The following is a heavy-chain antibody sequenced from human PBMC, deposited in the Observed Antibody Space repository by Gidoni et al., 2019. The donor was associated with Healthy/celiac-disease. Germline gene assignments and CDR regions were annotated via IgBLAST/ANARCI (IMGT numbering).Heavy chain of an antibody. D-gene: IGHD6-19*01. J-gene: IGHJ4*02. V-gene: IGHV4-34*01. CDR1: GGSFSGYY. CDR2: INHSGST. Sequence: QVQLQQWGAGLLKPSETLSLTCAVSGGSFSGYYWRWIRQPPGKGLEWIGEINHSGSTNYNPSLKSRVTISVDTSKNQFSLKLSSVTAADTAVYYCARSHSSGWYRGSFDYWGQGTLVTVSS. CDR3: ARSHSSGWYRGSFDY.